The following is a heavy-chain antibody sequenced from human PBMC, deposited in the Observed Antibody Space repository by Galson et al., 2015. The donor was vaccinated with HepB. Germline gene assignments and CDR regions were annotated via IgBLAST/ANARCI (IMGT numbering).Heavy chain of an antibody. CDR2: INAGNGNT. J-gene: IGHJ3*02. V-gene: IGHV1-3*01. D-gene: IGHD3-10*01. Sequence: KVSCKASGSTFTSYAMHWVRQAPGQRLEWMGWINAGNGNTKYSQKFQGRVTITRDTSASTAYMELSSLRSEDTAVYYCARVKSPSGSYPTDAFDIWGQGTMVTVSS. CDR1: GSTFTSYA. CDR3: ARVKSPSGSYPTDAFDI.